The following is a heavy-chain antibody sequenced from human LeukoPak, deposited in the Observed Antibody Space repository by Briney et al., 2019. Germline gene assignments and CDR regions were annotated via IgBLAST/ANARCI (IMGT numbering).Heavy chain of an antibody. CDR2: IIPIFGTA. D-gene: IGHD5-18*01. CDR1: GGTFNSYA. Sequence: SVKVSCKASGGTFNSYAISWVRQAPGQGLEWMGGIIPIFGTANYAQKFQGRVTITTDESTSTAYTELSGLRSGDTAVYYCAARYSVWEDARAYSYGPSYYYYMDVWGKGTTVTVSS. CDR3: AARYSVWEDARAYSYGPSYYYYMDV. V-gene: IGHV1-69*05. J-gene: IGHJ6*03.